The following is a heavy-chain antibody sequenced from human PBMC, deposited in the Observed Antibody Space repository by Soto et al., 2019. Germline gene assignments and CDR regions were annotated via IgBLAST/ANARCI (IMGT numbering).Heavy chain of an antibody. CDR1: GGTFSSYA. J-gene: IGHJ6*02. Sequence: QVQLVQSGAEVKKPGSSVKVSCKASGGTFSSYAISWVRQAPGQGLEWMGGIIPIFGTAKYAQKFQGRVTITADESTSTAYMELSSLRSEDTAVYYCAREKVATIKNYYYYGMDVWGQGTTVTVSS. CDR3: AREKVATIKNYYYYGMDV. V-gene: IGHV1-69*01. D-gene: IGHD5-12*01. CDR2: IIPIFGTA.